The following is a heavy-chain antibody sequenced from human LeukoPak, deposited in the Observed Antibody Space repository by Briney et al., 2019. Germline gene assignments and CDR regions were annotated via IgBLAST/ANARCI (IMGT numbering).Heavy chain of an antibody. D-gene: IGHD2-2*02. CDR3: TTRRTLPAAIEDY. J-gene: IGHJ4*02. V-gene: IGHV3-15*07. Sequence: GGSMRLSCAASGLTFSNACMNWVRQAPGKGLEWVGSIKSKTDGGTTDYAAPVKGRFTISRDDSKNTLYLQMNSLKTEDTAVYYCTTRRTLPAAIEDYWGQGTLVTVSS. CDR2: IKSKTDGGTT. CDR1: GLTFSNAC.